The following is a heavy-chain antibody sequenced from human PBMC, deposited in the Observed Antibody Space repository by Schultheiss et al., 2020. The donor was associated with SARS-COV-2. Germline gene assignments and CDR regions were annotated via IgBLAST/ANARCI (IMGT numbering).Heavy chain of an antibody. Sequence: GGSLRLSCAASGFTFSGSAMHWVRQASGKGLEWVGRIRSKANSYATAYAASVKGRFTISRDDSKNTAYLQMNSLKTEDTAVYYCNVVPAANSDYWGQGTLVTVSS. CDR2: IRSKANSYAT. D-gene: IGHD2-2*01. CDR1: GFTFSGSA. CDR3: NVVPAANSDY. V-gene: IGHV3-73*01. J-gene: IGHJ4*02.